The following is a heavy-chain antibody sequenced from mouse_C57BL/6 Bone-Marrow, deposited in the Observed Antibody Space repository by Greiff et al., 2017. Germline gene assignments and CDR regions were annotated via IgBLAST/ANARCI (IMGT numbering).Heavy chain of an antibody. J-gene: IGHJ1*03. V-gene: IGHV1-64*01. CDR2: IHPNSGST. CDR1: GYTFTSYD. Sequence: QVQLKQSGPELVKPGASVKLSCKASGYTFTSYDINWVKQRPGQGLAWIGMIHPNSGSTNYNEKFKSKATLTVDKSSSTAYMQLSSLTSEDSAVYYCARGGSSFWYFDVWGTGTTVTVSS. D-gene: IGHD1-1*01. CDR3: ARGGSSFWYFDV.